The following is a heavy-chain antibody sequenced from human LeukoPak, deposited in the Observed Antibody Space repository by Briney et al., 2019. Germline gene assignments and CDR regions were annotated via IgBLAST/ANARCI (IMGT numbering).Heavy chain of an antibody. Sequence: SETLSLTCTVSGYSISSGYYWGWIRQPPGKGLEWIGSIYHIGSIYDNPSLKSRLTISVDTSKNQFSLKLSSVSAADTAVYYCARGKPSYGSGTYYRPLEPNYMDVWGKGTTVTVSS. CDR2: IYHIGSI. V-gene: IGHV4-38-2*02. CDR3: ARGKPSYGSGTYYRPLEPNYMDV. CDR1: GYSISSGYY. J-gene: IGHJ6*03. D-gene: IGHD3-10*01.